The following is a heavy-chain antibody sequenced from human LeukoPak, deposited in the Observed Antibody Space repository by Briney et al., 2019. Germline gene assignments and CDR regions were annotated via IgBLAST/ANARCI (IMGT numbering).Heavy chain of an antibody. Sequence: SETLSLTCTVSGGSISSGSYYWSWIRQPAGKGLEWIGRIYTSGSTNYNPSLKSRVTISVDTSKNQFSLKLSSVTAADTAVYYCATQGRYCSSTSCYSNWGQGTMVTVSS. CDR1: GGSISSGSYY. CDR3: ATQGRYCSSTSCYSN. CDR2: IYTSGST. D-gene: IGHD2-2*01. J-gene: IGHJ3*01. V-gene: IGHV4-61*02.